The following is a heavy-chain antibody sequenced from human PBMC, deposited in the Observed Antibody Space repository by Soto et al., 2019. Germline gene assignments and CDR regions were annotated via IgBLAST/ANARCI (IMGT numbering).Heavy chain of an antibody. D-gene: IGHD6-13*01. CDR1: GFTFSGFD. V-gene: IGHV3-13*01. CDR2: IGTAGDT. Sequence: EVQLVESGGNWVQPGGSLRLSCEASGFTFSGFDMHWVRQPTGKGLEWVSSIGTAGDTYYAVSVKGRFTISRDNAKNPLALQMNSLRAGDMAVYFCAKSQEIGTHFFDSWGQGTQVTVAS. J-gene: IGHJ4*02. CDR3: AKSQEIGTHFFDS.